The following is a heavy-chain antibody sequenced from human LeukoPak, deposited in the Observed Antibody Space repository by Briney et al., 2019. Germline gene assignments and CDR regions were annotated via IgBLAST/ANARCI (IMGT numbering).Heavy chain of an antibody. CDR2: INPSGGST. CDR3: ARGTSYSSSWYYVDYYYYGMDV. J-gene: IGHJ6*02. CDR1: GYTFTSYY. V-gene: IGHV1-46*01. Sequence: ASVKVSCKASGYTFTSYYMHWVRQAPGQGLEWMGIINPSGGSTSYAQKFQGRVTMTRDTFTSTVYMELSSLRSEDTAVYYCARGTSYSSSWYYVDYYYYGMDVWGQGTTVTVSS. D-gene: IGHD6-13*01.